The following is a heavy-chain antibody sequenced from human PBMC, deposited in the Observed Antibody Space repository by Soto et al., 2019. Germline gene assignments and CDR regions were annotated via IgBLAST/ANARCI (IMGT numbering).Heavy chain of an antibody. Sequence: QVQLQESGPGLVKPSQTLSLTCAVSGGSISSGGYYWSWIRQHPGKGLEWIGYIYYSGSTYYNPSLKSRVTISVDTSKNQFSLKLSSVTAADTAVYYCASRREGFGDPTWFDPWGQGTLVTVSS. J-gene: IGHJ5*02. D-gene: IGHD3-10*01. CDR2: IYYSGST. CDR1: GGSISSGGYY. V-gene: IGHV4-31*11. CDR3: ASRREGFGDPTWFDP.